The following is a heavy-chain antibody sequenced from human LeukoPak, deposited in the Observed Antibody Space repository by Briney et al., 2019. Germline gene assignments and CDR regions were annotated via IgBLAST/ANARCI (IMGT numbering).Heavy chain of an antibody. V-gene: IGHV1-2*02. CDR2: INPNSGGT. CDR1: GYTFTGYY. CDR3: AREPLFMITFGGVYEL. Sequence: ASVKVSCKASGYTFTGYYMHWVRQAPGQRLEWMGWINPNSGGTNYAQKFQGRVTMTRDTSISTAYMELSRLRSDDTAVYYCAREPLFMITFGGVYELWGQGTLVTVSS. D-gene: IGHD3-16*01. J-gene: IGHJ4*02.